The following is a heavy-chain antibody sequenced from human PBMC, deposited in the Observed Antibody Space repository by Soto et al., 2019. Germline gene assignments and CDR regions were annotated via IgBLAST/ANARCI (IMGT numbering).Heavy chain of an antibody. CDR1: GFTFSNYA. Sequence: EVHLLESGGGLVQPGGSLSLACAASGFTFSNYAMSWVRQAPGKGLEWVSAISGSGGSTNYADSVKGRFTIARDNVKNTVYLQMSSLRAEDTAVYYCARDPEYYGSGSDTNGLDVWGEGTTVTVSS. D-gene: IGHD3-10*01. CDR2: ISGSGGST. CDR3: ARDPEYYGSGSDTNGLDV. V-gene: IGHV3-23*01. J-gene: IGHJ6*04.